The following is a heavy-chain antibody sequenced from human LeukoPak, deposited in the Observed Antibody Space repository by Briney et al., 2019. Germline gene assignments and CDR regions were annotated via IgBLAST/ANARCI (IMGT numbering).Heavy chain of an antibody. J-gene: IGHJ4*02. D-gene: IGHD1-14*01. CDR3: AKDKPIDY. Sequence: GGSLRLSCVASGFTFSDYGMLWVRQPPGKGLEWVAVISYDGRNEHYADSVKGRFTISRDNSKNTVFLQMNTLRTEDTAVYFYAKDKPIDYWGQGTLVTVSS. CDR2: ISYDGRNE. V-gene: IGHV3-30*18. CDR1: GFTFSDYG.